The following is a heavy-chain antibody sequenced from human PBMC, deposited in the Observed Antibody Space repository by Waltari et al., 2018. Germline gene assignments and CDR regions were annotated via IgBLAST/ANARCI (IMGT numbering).Heavy chain of an antibody. V-gene: IGHV1-2*06. J-gene: IGHJ5*02. Sequence: QVQLVPSGAEVKKPGASVKVSCKASGYTFTGYSMHWVRQAPGQGLEWMGRINPNSGGTNYAQKFQGRVTMTRDTSISTAYMELSRLRSDDTAVYYCAREFRAAAGNWWFDPWGQGTLVTVSS. CDR1: GYTFTGYS. CDR3: AREFRAAAGNWWFDP. D-gene: IGHD6-13*01. CDR2: INPNSGGT.